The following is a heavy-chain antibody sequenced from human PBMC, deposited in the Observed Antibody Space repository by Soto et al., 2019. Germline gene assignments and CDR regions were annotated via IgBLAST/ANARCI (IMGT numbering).Heavy chain of an antibody. Sequence: VQLVQSGAEVKKPGSSVKVSCKASGGTFSSYAITWVRQAPGHGLEWMGGIIPIFGTANYAQKFQGRVTITADESTSTADMELSSLSSEDTAVYYCARDRGPSSGYYPYWFDPWGQGTLVTVSS. V-gene: IGHV1-69*12. D-gene: IGHD3-22*01. CDR1: GGTFSSYA. CDR3: ARDRGPSSGYYPYWFDP. CDR2: IIPIFGTA. J-gene: IGHJ5*02.